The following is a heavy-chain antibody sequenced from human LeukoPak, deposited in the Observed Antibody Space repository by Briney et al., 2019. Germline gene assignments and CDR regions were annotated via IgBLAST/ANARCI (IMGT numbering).Heavy chain of an antibody. Sequence: GGSLRLSCAASGFTFSSYEMNWVRQAPGKGLEWVSSISSSSSYIYYADSVKGRFTISRDNAKNSLYLQMNSLRAEDTAVYYCARDLGGYSYGSHFDYWGQGTLVTVSS. CDR2: ISSSSSYI. V-gene: IGHV3-21*01. D-gene: IGHD5-18*01. CDR1: GFTFSSYE. J-gene: IGHJ4*02. CDR3: ARDLGGYSYGSHFDY.